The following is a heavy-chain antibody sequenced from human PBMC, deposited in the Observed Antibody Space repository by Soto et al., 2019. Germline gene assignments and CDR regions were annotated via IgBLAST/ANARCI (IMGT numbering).Heavy chain of an antibody. CDR2: ISAYNGNT. CDR3: ARDRGEYSRLNWFDP. Sequence: QVQLVQSGAEVKKPGASVKVSCKASGYTFTSYGISWVRQAPGQGLEWMGWISAYNGNTNYAQKRQGRVTMTTDTSTSTAYMDLRSLRSDDTAVYYCARDRGEYSRLNWFDPWGQVTLVTVSS. J-gene: IGHJ5*02. V-gene: IGHV1-18*04. CDR1: GYTFTSYG. D-gene: IGHD6-6*01.